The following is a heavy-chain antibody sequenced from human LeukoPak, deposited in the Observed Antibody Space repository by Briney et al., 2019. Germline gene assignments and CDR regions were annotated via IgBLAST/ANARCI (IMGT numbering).Heavy chain of an antibody. CDR2: ISSSSSNI. CDR1: RITFSRFS. D-gene: IGHD4-23*01. J-gene: IGHJ6*02. V-gene: IGHV3-21*01. CDR3: ATDYAGNSLWYYYGLGV. Sequence: PGGSLRLSCAASRITFSRFSMNWVRQAPGKGLEWVSSISSSSSNIDYADSVKGRFTISRDNAKNSLYLQMNSLRAEDTAVYYCATDYAGNSLWYYYGLGVWGQGTTVTVSS.